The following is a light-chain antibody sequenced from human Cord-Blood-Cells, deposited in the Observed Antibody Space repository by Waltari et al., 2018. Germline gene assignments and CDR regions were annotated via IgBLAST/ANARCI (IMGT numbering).Light chain of an antibody. CDR1: RSDVGGYNY. CDR2: YVS. J-gene: IGLJ3*02. V-gene: IGLV2-14*01. Sequence: QSALTQPASVSGSPGQSITISCTGTRSDVGGYNYVSWYQQHPGKAPKLMIYYVSKRPSGVSNRFSGSKSGNTASLTISGLQAEDEADYYCSSYTSSSTVFGGGTKLTVL. CDR3: SSYTSSSTV.